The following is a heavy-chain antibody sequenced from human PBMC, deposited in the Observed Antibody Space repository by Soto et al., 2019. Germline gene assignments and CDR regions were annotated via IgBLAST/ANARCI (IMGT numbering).Heavy chain of an antibody. V-gene: IGHV3-53*01. CDR1: GFTVSSNY. J-gene: IGHJ6*02. CDR2: IDSGGST. D-gene: IGHD6-19*01. CDR3: ARGGRSGFFYYSGIDV. Sequence: EVQLVESGGGLIQPGGSLRLSCAASGFTVSSNYMSWVRQAPGEGLEWVSVIDSGGSTNYADSVKGRFTISRANSTNRMDLQMQRLRADDTAVYYCARGGRSGFFYYSGIDVWGQGTPVTVSS.